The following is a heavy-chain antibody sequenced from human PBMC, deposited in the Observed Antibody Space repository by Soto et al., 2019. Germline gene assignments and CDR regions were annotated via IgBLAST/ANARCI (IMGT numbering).Heavy chain of an antibody. D-gene: IGHD2-15*01. CDR2: ISYDGSNK. J-gene: IGHJ4*02. Sequence: PGGSLRLSCAASGFTFSSYCMHWVRQAPGKGLEWVAVISYDGSNKYYADSVKGRFTISRDNSKNTLYLQMNSLRAEDTAVYYCAKDSADIVVVVAASRSDYFDYWGQGTLVTVSS. V-gene: IGHV3-30*18. CDR1: GFTFSSYC. CDR3: AKDSADIVVVVAASRSDYFDY.